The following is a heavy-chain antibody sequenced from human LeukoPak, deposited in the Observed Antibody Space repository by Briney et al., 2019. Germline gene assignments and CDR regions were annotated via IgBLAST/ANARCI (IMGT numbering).Heavy chain of an antibody. Sequence: ASVKVSCKASGYTFTGYYMHWVRQAPGQGLEWMGWINPNSSVTNYAQRFQGRVTMTRDTSISAAYMELRWLTSDDTAVYYCARERGGNSPFDSWGQGTLVTVSS. D-gene: IGHD4-23*01. J-gene: IGHJ4*02. CDR2: INPNSSVT. CDR1: GYTFTGYY. CDR3: ARERGGNSPFDS. V-gene: IGHV1-2*02.